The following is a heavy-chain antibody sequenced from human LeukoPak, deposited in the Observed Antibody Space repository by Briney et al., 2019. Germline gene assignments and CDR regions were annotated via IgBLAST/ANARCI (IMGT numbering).Heavy chain of an antibody. CDR2: IKQDGSEK. V-gene: IGHV3-7*01. CDR3: ARSPPLWNGDAFDI. J-gene: IGHJ3*02. D-gene: IGHD1-1*01. Sequence: PGGSLRLSCAASGFTFSRYWMSWVRQAPGKGLEWVANIKQDGSEKYYVDSVKGRFTISRDNAKNSLSLQMNSLRAEDTAVYYCARSPPLWNGDAFDIWGQGTMVTVSS. CDR1: GFTFSRYW.